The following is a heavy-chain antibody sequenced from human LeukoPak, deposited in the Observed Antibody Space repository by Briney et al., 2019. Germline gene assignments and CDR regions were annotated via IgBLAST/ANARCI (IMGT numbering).Heavy chain of an antibody. CDR1: GFTFSSYG. V-gene: IGHV3-33*06. CDR2: IWYDGSNK. D-gene: IGHD3-10*01. Sequence: LTGGSLRLSCAASGFTFSSYGMHWVRQAPAKGLEWVAVIWYDGSNKYYADSVKGRFTITRDNSKNTLYLQMNSLRAEDTAVYYCAKGAITMVRGVIIRLDYYYYYMDVWGKGTTVTVSS. CDR3: AKGAITMVRGVIIRLDYYYYYMDV. J-gene: IGHJ6*03.